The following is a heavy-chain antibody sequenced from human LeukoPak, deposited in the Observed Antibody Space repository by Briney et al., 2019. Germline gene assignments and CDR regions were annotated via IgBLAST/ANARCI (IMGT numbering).Heavy chain of an antibody. CDR1: GFTFSSYS. J-gene: IGHJ4*02. D-gene: IGHD3-22*01. CDR2: ISSSSSYI. Sequence: GGSLRLSCAASGFTFSSYSMNWVRQAPGEGLEWVSSISSSSSYIYHADSVKGRFTISRDNAKNSLYLQMNSLRAEDTAVYYCARPIDSSGYYPSDWGQGTLVTVSS. V-gene: IGHV3-21*01. CDR3: ARPIDSSGYYPSD.